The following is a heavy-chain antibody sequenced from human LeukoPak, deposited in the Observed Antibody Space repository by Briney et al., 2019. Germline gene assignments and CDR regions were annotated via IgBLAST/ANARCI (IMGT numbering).Heavy chain of an antibody. CDR1: GGSISSSSYY. CDR2: IYYSGST. Sequence: PSETLSLTCTVSGGSISSSSYYWGWIRQPPGKGLEWIGGIYYSGSTYYNPSLKSRVTISVDTSKNQFSLKLSSVTAADTAVYYCAISTSGIAVAGLGYWGQGTLVTVSS. J-gene: IGHJ4*02. D-gene: IGHD6-19*01. V-gene: IGHV4-39*01. CDR3: AISTSGIAVAGLGY.